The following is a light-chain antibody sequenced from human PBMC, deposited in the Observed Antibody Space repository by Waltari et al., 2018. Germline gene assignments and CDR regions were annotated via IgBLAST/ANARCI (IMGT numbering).Light chain of an antibody. V-gene: IGKV3-20*01. J-gene: IGKJ2*01. CDR2: EAS. Sequence: EVVLIQSPDTLSLSPGERATLSCRASQSISIYLAWYQQKPGQAPRLLIYEASQRAPGIPGRFSGSGSGTDFTLTISRLEPEDFAVYYCQQYGRSWNTFGQGTKLEIK. CDR3: QQYGRSWNT. CDR1: QSISIY.